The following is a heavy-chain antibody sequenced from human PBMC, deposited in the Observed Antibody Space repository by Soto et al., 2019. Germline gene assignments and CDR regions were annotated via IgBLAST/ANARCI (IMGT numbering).Heavy chain of an antibody. V-gene: IGHV3-64*07. Sequence: EVQLVESGGGLVQPGESLRLSCAASGFTFSDYAMYWVRQAPGKGLEYVSAITTKGDSTYYADSVKGRFSISRDNSMNTLYLQMGCLRADDMAVYYCARKNSGTYPFDFWGQGTLVTVSS. CDR2: ITTKGDST. J-gene: IGHJ4*02. CDR3: ARKNSGTYPFDF. D-gene: IGHD1-26*01. CDR1: GFTFSDYA.